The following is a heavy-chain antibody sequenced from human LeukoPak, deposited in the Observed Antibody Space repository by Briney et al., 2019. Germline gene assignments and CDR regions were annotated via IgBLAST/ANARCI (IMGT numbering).Heavy chain of an antibody. J-gene: IGHJ4*02. D-gene: IGHD1-26*01. CDR2: ISYSGST. CDR3: ARLYSGSYIY. V-gene: IGHV4-61*01. Sequence: SETLSLTCTVSGYSISSGYYWSWIRQPPGKGLEWIGYISYSGSTTYNPSLKSRVTISVDTSKNQFSLKLSSVTAADSAVYYCARLYSGSYIYWGQGTLVTVSS. CDR1: GYSISSGYY.